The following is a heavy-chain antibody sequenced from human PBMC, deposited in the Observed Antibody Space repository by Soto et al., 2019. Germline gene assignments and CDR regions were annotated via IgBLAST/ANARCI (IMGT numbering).Heavy chain of an antibody. CDR3: ARVPRGDYDILTGWGEDYYMDV. D-gene: IGHD3-9*01. CDR1: GFTFSSYS. V-gene: IGHV3-21*01. J-gene: IGHJ6*03. CDR2: ISSSSSYI. Sequence: GGSLRLSCAASGFTFSSYSMNWVRQAPGKGLEWVSSISSSSSYIYYADSVKGRFTISRDNAKNSLYLQMNSLRAEDTAVYYCARVPRGDYDILTGWGEDYYMDVWGKGTTVTVSS.